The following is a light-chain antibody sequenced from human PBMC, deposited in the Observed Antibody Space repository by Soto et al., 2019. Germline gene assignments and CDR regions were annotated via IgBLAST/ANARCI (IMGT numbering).Light chain of an antibody. V-gene: IGKV3-15*01. CDR3: QQYNYWPPF. CDR2: AVS. J-gene: IGKJ4*01. CDR1: QSVSSN. Sequence: SPATLSVPPGERATLSCRASQSVSSNLAWFQQKPGQAPRLLIYAVSTRATGIPARFSGSGSGTEFTLTISSLQSEDFAVYYCQQYNYWPPFFGGGTKVDIK.